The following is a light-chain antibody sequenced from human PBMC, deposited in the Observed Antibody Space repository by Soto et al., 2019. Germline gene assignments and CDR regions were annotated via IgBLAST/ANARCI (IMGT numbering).Light chain of an antibody. CDR2: AAS. CDR3: QQYGRSPPLI. CDR1: QSASSNY. Sequence: EIVLTQSPGTLSLSPGERATLSCRASQSASSNYLAWYQQKPGQAARLLIYAASTRATGIPDRFSGSESGTDFTLTSSRLEHEDLAVYSCQQYGRSPPLIFGGGTKVEIK. V-gene: IGKV3-20*01. J-gene: IGKJ4*01.